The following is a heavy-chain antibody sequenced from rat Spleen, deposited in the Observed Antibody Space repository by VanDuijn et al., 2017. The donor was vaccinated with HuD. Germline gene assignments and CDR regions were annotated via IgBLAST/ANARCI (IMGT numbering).Heavy chain of an antibody. Sequence: EVQLVESGGGLVQPGRSLKLSCAASGFTFSDYYMAWVRQAPKKGLEWVATISYDGSNSYYGDSVKGRFTISRDNAKSTLDLQMDSLRSEDTATYYCTREYRYFFDYWGQGVMVIVSS. CDR1: GFTFSDYY. CDR2: ISYDGSNS. V-gene: IGHV5-7*01. D-gene: IGHD1-5*01. CDR3: TREYRYFFDY. J-gene: IGHJ2*01.